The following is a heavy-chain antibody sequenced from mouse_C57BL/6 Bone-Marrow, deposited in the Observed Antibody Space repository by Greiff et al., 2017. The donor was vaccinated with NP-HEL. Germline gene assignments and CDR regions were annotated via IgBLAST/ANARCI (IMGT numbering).Heavy chain of an antibody. D-gene: IGHD1-1*01. V-gene: IGHV1-15*01. J-gene: IGHJ4*01. CDR1: GYTFTDYE. CDR3: TFITTVVSRMDY. CDR2: IDPETGGT. Sequence: QVQLQQSGAELVRPGASVTLSCKASGYTFTDYEMHWVKQTPVHGLEWIGAIDPETGGTAYNQKFKGKAILTADKSSSTAYMELRSLTSEDSAVDYCTFITTVVSRMDYWGQGTSVTVSS.